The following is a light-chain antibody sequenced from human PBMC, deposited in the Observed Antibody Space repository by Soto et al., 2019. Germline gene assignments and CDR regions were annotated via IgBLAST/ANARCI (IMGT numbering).Light chain of an antibody. Sequence: HSALTQPASVSVSPGQSSSISCTGTSSDVGGYNYVSWYQQHPGKAPKLMIYDVSNRPSGVSNRFSGSKSGNTASLTISGLQAEDEADYYCSSYTSSSTLYVFGTGTKVTVL. V-gene: IGLV2-14*01. CDR2: DVS. CDR1: SSDVGGYNY. CDR3: SSYTSSSTLYV. J-gene: IGLJ1*01.